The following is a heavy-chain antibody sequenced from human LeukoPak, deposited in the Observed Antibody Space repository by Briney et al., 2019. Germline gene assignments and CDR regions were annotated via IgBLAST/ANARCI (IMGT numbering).Heavy chain of an antibody. CDR1: GGSISSSSYY. CDR3: ARRVTMVRGVPRFDY. V-gene: IGHV4-39*01. D-gene: IGHD3-10*01. J-gene: IGHJ4*02. CDR2: IYYSGST. Sequence: SETLSLTCTVSGGSISSSSYYWGWIRQPPGKGLEWIGSIYYSGSTYYNPSLKSRVTISVDTSKNQFSLKLSSVTAADTAVYYCARRVTMVRGVPRFDYWGQGTLVTVSS.